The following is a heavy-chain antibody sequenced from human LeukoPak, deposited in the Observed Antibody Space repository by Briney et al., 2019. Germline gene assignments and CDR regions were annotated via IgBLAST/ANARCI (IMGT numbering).Heavy chain of an antibody. J-gene: IGHJ5*02. Sequence: PGGSLRLSCAASGFTFSDYSMNWVRQAPGKGLEWVSSISSSKSYIYYTDSVKGRFTISRDNAKTSLYLQMDSLRAEDTAVYYCARAPARDFWIGYYIDLWGQGTLVTVSS. D-gene: IGHD3-3*01. CDR1: GFTFSDYS. CDR2: ISSSKSYI. CDR3: ARAPARDFWIGYYIDL. V-gene: IGHV3-21*01.